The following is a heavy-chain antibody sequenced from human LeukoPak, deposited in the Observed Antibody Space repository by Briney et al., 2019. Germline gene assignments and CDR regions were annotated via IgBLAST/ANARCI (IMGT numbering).Heavy chain of an antibody. CDR1: GFTFSSYS. CDR2: ISSSSSYI. J-gene: IGHJ4*02. Sequence: GSLRLSCAASGFTFSSYSMNWVRQAPGKGLEWVSSISSSSSYIYYADSVKGRFTISRDNAKNSLYLQMNSLRAEDTAVYYCARDRWGGSGTQDYFDYWGQGTLVTVSS. D-gene: IGHD3-10*01. V-gene: IGHV3-21*01. CDR3: ARDRWGGSGTQDYFDY.